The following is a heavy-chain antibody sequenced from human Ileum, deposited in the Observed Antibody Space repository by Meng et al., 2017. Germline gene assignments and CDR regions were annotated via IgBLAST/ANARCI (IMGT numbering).Heavy chain of an antibody. CDR2: IDHSGGT. V-gene: IGHV4-34*01. J-gene: IGHJ5*02. D-gene: IGHD1-26*01. Sequence: QLHHQRWGAGLLKPSGTLPRPCGVCGGSFSGYYWSWIRQPPGKGLEWIGEIDHSGGTNYNPSLKNRVTISVDTSNNRFSLKLSSVKAADTALYFCARRVGATPYAYNWLDPWGQGTLVTVSS. CDR1: GGSFSGYY. CDR3: ARRVGATPYAYNWLDP.